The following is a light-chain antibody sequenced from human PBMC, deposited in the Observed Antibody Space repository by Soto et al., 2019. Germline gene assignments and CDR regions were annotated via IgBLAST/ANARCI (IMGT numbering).Light chain of an antibody. CDR3: QQAYNPIT. CDR2: AAS. Sequence: DIQMTQSPSSVSASVGDRVTITCRASQGIATWLAWYQQKPGKAPKRLIYAASNLESGVPSRFSCSGSGTYFTLTITSLQPEDIATYYCQQAYNPITFGQGTRLEIK. CDR1: QGIATW. J-gene: IGKJ5*01. V-gene: IGKV1D-12*01.